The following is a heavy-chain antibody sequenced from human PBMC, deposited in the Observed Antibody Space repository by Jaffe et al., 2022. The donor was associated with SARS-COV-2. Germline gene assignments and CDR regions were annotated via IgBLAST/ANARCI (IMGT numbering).Heavy chain of an antibody. CDR2: IYPGDSDT. CDR3: ARLLALRYFDWSDNWFDP. D-gene: IGHD3-9*01. CDR1: GYSFTSYW. V-gene: IGHV5-51*01. J-gene: IGHJ5*02. Sequence: EVQLVQSGAEVKKPGESLKISCKGSGYSFTSYWIGWVRQMPGKGLEWMGIIYPGDSDTRYSPSFQGQVTISADKSISTAYLQWSSLKASDTAMYYCARLLALRYFDWSDNWFDPWGQGTLVTVSS.